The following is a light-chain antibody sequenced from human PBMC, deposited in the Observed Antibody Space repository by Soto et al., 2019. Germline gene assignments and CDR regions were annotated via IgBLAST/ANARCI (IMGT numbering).Light chain of an antibody. Sequence: QSALTQPASVSGSPGQSITISCTGTSSDVGGYNYVSWYQQHPGKAPQLMIYDVSYRPSGVSDRFSGSKSGNTASLTISGRQAEDEADYYFSSYTSTSTLVFGGGTKLTVL. CDR3: SSYTSTSTLV. J-gene: IGLJ2*01. CDR2: DVS. CDR1: SSDVGGYNY. V-gene: IGLV2-14*03.